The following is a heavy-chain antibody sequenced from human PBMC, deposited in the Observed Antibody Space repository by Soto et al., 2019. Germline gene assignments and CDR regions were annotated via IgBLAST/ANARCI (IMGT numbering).Heavy chain of an antibody. CDR3: ARGRIVEVNWFDP. CDR2: INSDGSST. CDR1: GFTFSSYW. J-gene: IGHJ5*02. V-gene: IGHV3-74*01. Sequence: EVQLVESGGGLVQPGGSLRLSCAVSGFTFSSYWMHWVRQAPGKGLVWVSRINSDGSSTSYADSVKGRFTISRENAKNTLYLQKNSLRAEDTAVYYCARGRIVEVNWFDPWGQGTLVTVSS. D-gene: IGHD2-2*01.